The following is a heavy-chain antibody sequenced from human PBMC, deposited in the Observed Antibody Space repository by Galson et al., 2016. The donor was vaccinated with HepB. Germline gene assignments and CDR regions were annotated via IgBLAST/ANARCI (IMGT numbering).Heavy chain of an antibody. V-gene: IGHV3-30*18. CDR3: AKDSLVYAIDHYYGMDV. J-gene: IGHJ6*02. Sequence: SLRLSCAASGFTFTRYGMHWVRQAPGKGLEWVAVISYDGSNKYYADSVKGRFTISRANSKNTLDLQMNSLRAEDTAVYYCAKDSLVYAIDHYYGMDVWGQGTTVTVSS. CDR2: ISYDGSNK. D-gene: IGHD2-8*01. CDR1: GFTFTRYG.